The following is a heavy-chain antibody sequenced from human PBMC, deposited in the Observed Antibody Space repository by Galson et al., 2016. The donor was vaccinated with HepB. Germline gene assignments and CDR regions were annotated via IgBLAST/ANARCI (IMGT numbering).Heavy chain of an antibody. CDR1: GDSVSSKSAD. Sequence: CAISGDSVSSKSADWNWIRHSPSRGLEWLGRTYHTSNWYSDYAVSVKSRVTINPDTSKNQFSLQLNSVTPEDTTVYYCARGHLVVPFSFYFDYWGQGALVTVSS. D-gene: IGHD2-15*01. V-gene: IGHV6-1*01. CDR2: TYHTSNWYS. CDR3: ARGHLVVPFSFYFDY. J-gene: IGHJ4*02.